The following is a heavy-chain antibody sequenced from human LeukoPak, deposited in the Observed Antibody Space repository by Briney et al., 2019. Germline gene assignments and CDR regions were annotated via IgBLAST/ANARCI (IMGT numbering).Heavy chain of an antibody. D-gene: IGHD3-22*01. Sequence: SETLSLTCTVSGASISSNSYCWGWIRQPPGKGLEWIGSISYSGSTYYNPSLKTRVTMSIDTSKNQFSLELSSVTAADTAVYYCATNTRSGYYQLPPDYWGQGTLVTVSS. CDR3: ATNTRSGYYQLPPDY. J-gene: IGHJ4*02. V-gene: IGHV4-39*07. CDR2: ISYSGST. CDR1: GASISSNSYC.